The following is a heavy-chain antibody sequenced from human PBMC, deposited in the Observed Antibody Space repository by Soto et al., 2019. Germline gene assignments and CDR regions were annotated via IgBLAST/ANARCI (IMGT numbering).Heavy chain of an antibody. J-gene: IGHJ3*02. Sequence: GGSLRLSCAVSGFPFSTYGFHWVRQPPGKGLEWVAVIVSDGSAKYHADSVEGRFTISRDNSKDTLYLQMNSLRAEDTAVYYCARDDAFGNENGFDIWGQGTLVTVSS. V-gene: IGHV3-33*01. D-gene: IGHD1-1*01. CDR1: GFPFSTYG. CDR2: IVSDGSAK. CDR3: ARDDAFGNENGFDI.